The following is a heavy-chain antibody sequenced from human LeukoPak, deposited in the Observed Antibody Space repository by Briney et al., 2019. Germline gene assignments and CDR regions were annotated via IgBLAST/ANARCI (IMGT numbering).Heavy chain of an antibody. CDR3: ARVMSGDYYYYYMDV. Sequence: PSETLSLTCTVSGGSISSYYWSWIRQPPGKGLEWIGYIYYSGSTNYNPSLKSRVTISVDTSKNQFSLKLSSVTAADTAVYYCARVMSGDYYYYYMDVWGKGTTVTVSS. J-gene: IGHJ6*03. D-gene: IGHD3-16*01. CDR1: GGSISSYY. V-gene: IGHV4-59*01. CDR2: IYYSGST.